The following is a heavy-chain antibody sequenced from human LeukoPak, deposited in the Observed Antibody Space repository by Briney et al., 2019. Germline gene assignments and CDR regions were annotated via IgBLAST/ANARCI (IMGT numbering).Heavy chain of an antibody. CDR3: AKAPTLNTFGQ. CDR2: IIAYDSVT. Sequence: GGSLRLSCAASGFTVSSNYMSWVRQAPGKGLQGVASIIAYDSVTYYADTVKGRFFISRDNARDTLSLQMNSLTDDDTAIYYCAKAPTLNTFGQWGQGTLVTVSS. D-gene: IGHD3-16*01. V-gene: IGHV3-23*01. J-gene: IGHJ4*02. CDR1: GFTVSSNY.